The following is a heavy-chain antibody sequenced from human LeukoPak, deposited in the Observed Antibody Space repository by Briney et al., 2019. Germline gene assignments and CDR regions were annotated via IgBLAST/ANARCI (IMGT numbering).Heavy chain of an antibody. V-gene: IGHV1-2*02. CDR1: GFTFTGYY. J-gene: IGHJ4*02. Sequence: GASVKVSCKASGFTFTGYYIHWVRQAPGQGLEWMGYINPHSGGTNSPQKFQGRVTMTTDTSISAAYMELSSLIYDDTAMYYCVREGNELLSKNFDYWGQGTLVTVSS. D-gene: IGHD2-21*02. CDR3: VREGNELLSKNFDY. CDR2: INPHSGGT.